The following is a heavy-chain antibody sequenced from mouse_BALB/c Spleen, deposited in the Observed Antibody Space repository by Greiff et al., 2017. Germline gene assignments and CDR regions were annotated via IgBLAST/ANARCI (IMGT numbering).Heavy chain of an antibody. CDR1: GFNIKDTY. Sequence: VQLKQSGAELVKPGASVKLSCTASGFNIKDTYMHWVKQRPEQGLEWIGRIDPANGNTKYDPKFQGKATITADTSSNTAYLQLSSLTSEDTAVYYCASPHYYGSSAYAMDYWGQGTSVTVSS. D-gene: IGHD1-1*01. V-gene: IGHV14-3*02. CDR3: ASPHYYGSSAYAMDY. CDR2: IDPANGNT. J-gene: IGHJ4*01.